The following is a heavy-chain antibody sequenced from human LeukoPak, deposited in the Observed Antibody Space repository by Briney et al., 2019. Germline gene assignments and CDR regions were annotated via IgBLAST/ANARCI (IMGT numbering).Heavy chain of an antibody. CDR2: INSDGGGT. Sequence: PGGSLRLSCAASGFSFSSYWMHWVRQAPGKGLVWVSRINSDGGGTNYADSVKGRFTISRDNAKNTLYLQMNSLRAEDTAVYYCARLLWFERNYGMDVWGQGTTVTVSS. CDR1: GFSFSSYW. V-gene: IGHV3-74*01. CDR3: ARLLWFERNYGMDV. J-gene: IGHJ6*02. D-gene: IGHD3-10*01.